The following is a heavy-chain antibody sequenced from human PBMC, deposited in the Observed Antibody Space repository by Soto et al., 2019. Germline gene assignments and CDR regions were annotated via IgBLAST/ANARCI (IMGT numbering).Heavy chain of an antibody. CDR1: GYTFTSYV. J-gene: IGHJ5*02. CDR2: INAGNGNT. D-gene: IGHD2-15*01. CDR3: ARDQRGCSGGSCYSSCWFDP. Sequence: ASVKVSCKASGYTFTSYVMHWVRQAPGQRLGWMGWINAGNGNTKYSQKFQGRVTITRDTSASTAYMELSSLRSEDTAVYFCARDQRGCSGGSCYSSCWFDPWGQGTLVTVSS. V-gene: IGHV1-3*01.